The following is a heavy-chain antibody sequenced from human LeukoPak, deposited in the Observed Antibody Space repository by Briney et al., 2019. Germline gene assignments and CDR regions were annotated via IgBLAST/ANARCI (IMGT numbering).Heavy chain of an antibody. D-gene: IGHD3-22*01. V-gene: IGHV3-30*09. J-gene: IGHJ4*02. CDR2: MSSDGNAM. CDR3: VRESEYYFDHSASFDY. CDR1: GFTLTAYL. Sequence: GRSLRLSCAASGFTLTAYLIHWVRQAPGEGLEWVAVMSSDGNAMFYADSVKGRFAISRDNSKNTLYLQMNSLRAEDTAVYYCVRESEYYFDHSASFDYWGQGTLVTVSS.